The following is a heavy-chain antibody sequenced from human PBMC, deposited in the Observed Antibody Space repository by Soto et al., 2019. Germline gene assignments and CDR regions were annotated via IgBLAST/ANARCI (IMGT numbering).Heavy chain of an antibody. V-gene: IGHV3-23*01. CDR1: GFTFNNYA. J-gene: IGHJ5*02. D-gene: IGHD6-25*01. CDR3: AKGESAVSARDFDP. Sequence: DVQLLESGGDLAQPGGSLRLSCEASGFTFNNYAIAWVRQAPGKGLEWVSGITSSGAAYYADSVKGRFTISRDNSKNTVSLHTVNLGADATAPYYWAKGESAVSARDFDPWGQRTLVTVSS. CDR2: ITSSGAA.